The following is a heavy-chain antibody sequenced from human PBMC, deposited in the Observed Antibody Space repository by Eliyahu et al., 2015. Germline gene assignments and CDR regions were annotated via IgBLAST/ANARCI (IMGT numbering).Heavy chain of an antibody. V-gene: IGHV3-53*04. CDR1: GFXVSXNY. Sequence: EVQLVESGGGLVQPGGSLRLSCAASGFXVSXNYMSWVRQAPGKGLEWVSVIYSGGSTYYADSVKGRFTISRHNSKNTLYLQMNSLRAEDTAVYYCAREKSGTTGYYYYMDVWGKGTTVTVSS. CDR3: AREKSGTTGYYYYMDV. J-gene: IGHJ6*03. D-gene: IGHD1-7*01. CDR2: IYSGGST.